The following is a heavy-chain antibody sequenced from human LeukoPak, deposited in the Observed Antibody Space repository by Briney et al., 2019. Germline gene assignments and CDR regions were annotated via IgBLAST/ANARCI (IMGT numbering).Heavy chain of an antibody. CDR2: IYSGGST. Sequence: GGSLRLSCAASGFTFNNYGMTWVRQAPGKGLEWVSVIYSGGSTYYADSVKGRFTISRDNSKNTLYLQMNSLRAEDTAVYYCAREGGYDILTGYYRDYWGQGTLVTVSS. V-gene: IGHV3-53*01. CDR3: AREGGYDILTGYYRDY. CDR1: GFTFNNYG. D-gene: IGHD3-9*01. J-gene: IGHJ4*02.